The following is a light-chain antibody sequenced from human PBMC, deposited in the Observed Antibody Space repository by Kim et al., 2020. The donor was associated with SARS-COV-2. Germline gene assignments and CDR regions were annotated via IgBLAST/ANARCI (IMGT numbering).Light chain of an antibody. CDR2: GAP. CDR3: QQYNDWPSWT. CDR1: QNVNTN. Sequence: SPGEKVTLSCRASQNVNTNLGWYQQKPGQAPRLLIYGAPTRTSGVPARFSGSGSGTEFTLTIASLQSEDFAVYYGQQYNDWPSWTFGQGTKVDIK. J-gene: IGKJ1*01. V-gene: IGKV3D-15*01.